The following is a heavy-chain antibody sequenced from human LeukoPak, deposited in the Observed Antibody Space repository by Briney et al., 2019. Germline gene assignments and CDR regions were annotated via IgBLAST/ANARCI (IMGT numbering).Heavy chain of an antibody. J-gene: IGHJ3*02. CDR3: ARGGPLRGAFDI. Sequence: ASVKVSCKASGYTFTGYYMHWVRQAPGQGLEWMGWISAYNGNTNYAQKLQGRVTMTTDTSTSTAYMELRSLRSDDTAVYYCARGGPLRGAFDIWGQGTMVTVSS. CDR2: ISAYNGNT. V-gene: IGHV1-18*04. CDR1: GYTFTGYY.